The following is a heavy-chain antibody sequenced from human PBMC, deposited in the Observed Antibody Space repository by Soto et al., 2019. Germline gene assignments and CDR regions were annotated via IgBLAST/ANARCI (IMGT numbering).Heavy chain of an antibody. V-gene: IGHV1-46*01. CDR1: GYTFITIYY. J-gene: IGHJ3*02. D-gene: IGHD5-12*01. Sequence: VASVKVSCKASGYTFITIYYTHWVRQAPGQGLEWMGIINPTGTMTKYSERFQGRLTMTRDTSTSTDYMELSTLTSEDTAVYFCARDTGYDHDAFDIWGQGTMVTVSS. CDR3: ARDTGYDHDAFDI. CDR2: INPTGTMT.